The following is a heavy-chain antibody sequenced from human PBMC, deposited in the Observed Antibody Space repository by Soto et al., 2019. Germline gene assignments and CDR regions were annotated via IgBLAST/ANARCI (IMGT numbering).Heavy chain of an antibody. CDR2: INHSGST. V-gene: IGHV4-34*01. CDR3: ARGWLGRYYYDSSGYYDY. CDR1: GGSFSGYY. Sequence: SETLSLTCAVYGGSFSGYYWSWIRQPPGEXLEWIGEINHSGSTNYNPSLKSRVTISVDTSKNQFSLKLSSVTAADTAVYYCARGWLGRYYYDSSGYYDYWGQGTLVTVSS. J-gene: IGHJ4*02. D-gene: IGHD3-22*01.